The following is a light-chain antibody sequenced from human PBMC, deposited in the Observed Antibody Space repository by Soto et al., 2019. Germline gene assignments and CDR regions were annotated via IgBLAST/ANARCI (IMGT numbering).Light chain of an antibody. Sequence: EIVLTQSPGTLSLSPGERATLSCRASQSVRSNYLAWYQQKPGQAPRLLIYNASSRATGIPDRFSGSGSGTDFTLTISTLEPEDFAVYYCQLFGSSPRYTFGQGTNLEIK. CDR1: QSVRSNY. CDR3: QLFGSSPRYT. V-gene: IGKV3-20*01. J-gene: IGKJ2*01. CDR2: NAS.